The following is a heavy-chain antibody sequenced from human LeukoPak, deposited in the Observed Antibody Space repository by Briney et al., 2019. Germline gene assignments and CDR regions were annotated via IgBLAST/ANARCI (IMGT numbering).Heavy chain of an antibody. J-gene: IGHJ4*02. CDR1: GGSISSSSYY. D-gene: IGHD5-18*01. V-gene: IGHV4-39*01. CDR2: IYYSKNT. CDR3: VSPRGFSYGYFDY. Sequence: SETLSLTCTVSGGSISSSSYYWGWIRQPPGKGLEWIGSIYYSKNTYYNPSLKSRVTISADTSRNQFSLTLGSVSATDTAVYYCVSPRGFSYGYFDYWGQGTLVTVSS.